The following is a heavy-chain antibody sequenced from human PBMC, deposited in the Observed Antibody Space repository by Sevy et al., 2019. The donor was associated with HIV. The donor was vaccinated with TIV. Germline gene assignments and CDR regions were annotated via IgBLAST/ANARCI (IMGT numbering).Heavy chain of an antibody. V-gene: IGHV4-4*07. Sequence: SETLSLTCTVSGGSISSYYWSWIRQPAGKGLEWIGRIYTSGSTNYNPYLKSRVIMSVDTSKNQFLLKLSSVTAADTAVYYCARLRLYSCPSSYYFDYWGQGTLVTVSS. CDR3: ARLRLYSCPSSYYFDY. J-gene: IGHJ4*02. D-gene: IGHD2-15*01. CDR2: IYTSGST. CDR1: GGSISSYY.